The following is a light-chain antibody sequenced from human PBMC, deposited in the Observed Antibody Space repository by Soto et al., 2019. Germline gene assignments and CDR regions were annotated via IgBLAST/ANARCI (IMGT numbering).Light chain of an antibody. Sequence: DIQMTQSPSTLSASVGDRVTITCRASQSITGWLAWFQQKPGKAPKLLISKASNLESGVPSRFSGSGSGTGFTLTISGLQPDDFATYYCQQYNPYSPWTFGQGTKVEIK. CDR1: QSITGW. V-gene: IGKV1-5*03. CDR2: KAS. CDR3: QQYNPYSPWT. J-gene: IGKJ1*01.